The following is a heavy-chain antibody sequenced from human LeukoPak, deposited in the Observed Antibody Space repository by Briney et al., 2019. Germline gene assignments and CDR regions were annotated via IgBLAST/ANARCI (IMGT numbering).Heavy chain of an antibody. CDR1: GGTFSSYA. D-gene: IGHD3-22*01. Sequence: ASVKGSCKASGGTFSSYAISWVRQAPGQGLEWMGRIIPILGIANYAQKFQGRVTITADKSTSTAYMELSSLRSEDTAVYYCAREHSGYYSYYFDYWGQGTLVTVSS. V-gene: IGHV1-69*04. CDR2: IIPILGIA. J-gene: IGHJ4*02. CDR3: AREHSGYYSYYFDY.